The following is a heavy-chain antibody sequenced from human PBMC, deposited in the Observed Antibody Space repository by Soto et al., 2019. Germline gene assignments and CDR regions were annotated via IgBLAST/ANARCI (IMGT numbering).Heavy chain of an antibody. D-gene: IGHD3-10*01. CDR2: IWFDGSKR. CDR3: ARDRGRFGGVLSPYFDY. J-gene: IGHJ4*02. V-gene: IGHV3-33*01. Sequence: QVQLVESGGGVVQPGRSLRLSCAASGYTFTTYGMHWVRQAPGKGLEWVAAIWFDGSKRFHADSVKGRFTISRDDSKNTLFLQMNSLRAEDTAVYYCARDRGRFGGVLSPYFDYWGQGALVTVSS. CDR1: GYTFTTYG.